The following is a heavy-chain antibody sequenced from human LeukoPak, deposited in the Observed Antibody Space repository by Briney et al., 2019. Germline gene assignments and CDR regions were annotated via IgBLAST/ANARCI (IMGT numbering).Heavy chain of an antibody. D-gene: IGHD3-16*01. CDR2: IIPIFGTA. V-gene: IGHV1-69*01. Sequence: SVKVSCKASGGTFSIYAISWVRQAPGQGLEWMGGIIPIFGTASYAQKFQGRVTITADESTSTAYMELSSLRSEDTAVYYCARDGGGSYYFDYWGQGTLVTVSS. CDR3: ARDGGGSYYFDY. J-gene: IGHJ4*02. CDR1: GGTFSIYA.